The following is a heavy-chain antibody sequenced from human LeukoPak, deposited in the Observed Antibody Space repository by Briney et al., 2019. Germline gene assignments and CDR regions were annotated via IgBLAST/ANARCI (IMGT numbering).Heavy chain of an antibody. V-gene: IGHV5-51*01. Sequence: PGESLKISCKCSGYSFTSYWIGWVRQMPGKRLEWMGIIYPGDSDTRYSPSFQGQVTITADKSISTAYLQWRSLKASATAMYYCARPVEAAAPDAFDIWGQGTMVTVSS. D-gene: IGHD6-13*01. CDR3: ARPVEAAAPDAFDI. CDR1: GYSFTSYW. CDR2: IYPGDSDT. J-gene: IGHJ3*02.